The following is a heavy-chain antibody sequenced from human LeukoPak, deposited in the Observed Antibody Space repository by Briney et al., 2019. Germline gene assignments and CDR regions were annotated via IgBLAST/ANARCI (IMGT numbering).Heavy chain of an antibody. Sequence: GGSLRLSCAASGFTFSSYEMNWVRQAPGKGLEWVSYISSSGSNIYYADSVKGRFTISRDNAKDSLYLQMNSLRAEDTAVYYCARSPIFGVVIWGQGTMVTVSS. J-gene: IGHJ3*02. V-gene: IGHV3-48*03. CDR3: ARSPIFGVVI. D-gene: IGHD3-3*01. CDR2: ISSSGSNI. CDR1: GFTFSSYE.